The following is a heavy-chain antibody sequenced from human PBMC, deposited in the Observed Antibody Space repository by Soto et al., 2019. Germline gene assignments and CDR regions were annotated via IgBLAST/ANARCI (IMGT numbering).Heavy chain of an antibody. D-gene: IGHD6-6*01. V-gene: IGHV4-39*01. CDR3: ARSYSSSPEPFDY. Sequence: QLQLQESGPGLVKPSETLSLTCTVSAGSISSSSYYWGWIRQPPGKGLEWIGSIYYSGSTYYNPSLKSRVTISVDTSKNQFSLKLSSVTAADTAVYYCARSYSSSPEPFDYWGQGTLVTVSS. CDR1: AGSISSSSYY. J-gene: IGHJ4*02. CDR2: IYYSGST.